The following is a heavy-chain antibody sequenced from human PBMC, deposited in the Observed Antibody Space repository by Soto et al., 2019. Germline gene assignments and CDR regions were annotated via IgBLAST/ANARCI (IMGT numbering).Heavy chain of an antibody. J-gene: IGHJ4*02. CDR2: VHYVGTT. V-gene: IGHV4-59*12. CDR1: GDSMSEFY. Sequence: QVQLRESGPGLVKPSETLSLTCSVSGDSMSEFYWSWIRQSPGKGLEWIGYVHYVGTTKYNPSHKSRVTISVDTSKKQFSLNLRSVTAAYTAVYYCTRLNYYDTSGYPYFFDYWGQGAPVTVSS. D-gene: IGHD3-22*01. CDR3: TRLNYYDTSGYPYFFDY.